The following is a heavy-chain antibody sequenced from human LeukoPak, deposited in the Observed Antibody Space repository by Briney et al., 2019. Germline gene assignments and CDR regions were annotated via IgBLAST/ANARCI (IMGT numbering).Heavy chain of an antibody. CDR1: GCTFSSYA. Sequence: SVKVSCKASGCTFSSYAISWVRQAPGQGLEWMGRIIPILGIANYAQKFQGRVTITADKSTSTAYMELSSLRSEDTAVYYCARGVDDYHYYYGMDVWGQGTTVTVSS. CDR3: ARGVDDYHYYYGMDV. CDR2: IIPILGIA. V-gene: IGHV1-69*04. D-gene: IGHD4/OR15-4a*01. J-gene: IGHJ6*02.